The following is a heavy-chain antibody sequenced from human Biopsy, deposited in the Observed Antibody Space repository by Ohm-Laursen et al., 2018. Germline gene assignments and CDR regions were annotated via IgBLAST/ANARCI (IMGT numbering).Heavy chain of an antibody. V-gene: IGHV1-69*06. D-gene: IGHD1-26*01. CDR1: GYIFTSYY. J-gene: IGHJ3*01. CDR2: IIPIFNTA. Sequence: ESSVKVSCKTSGYIFTSYYIHWVRQAPGQGLEWMGGIIPIFNTAKDAQNFQGRVRMTADKSTNAAYMELTSLRSEDTAVYYCARSMLGASTGDDAIDVWGQGTLVTVSS. CDR3: ARSMLGASTGDDAIDV.